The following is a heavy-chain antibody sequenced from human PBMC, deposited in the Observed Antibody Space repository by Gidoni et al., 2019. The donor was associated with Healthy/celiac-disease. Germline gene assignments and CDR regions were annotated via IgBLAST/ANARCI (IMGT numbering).Heavy chain of an antibody. CDR3: AHASYCGGDCYSGPSLDY. CDR1: GFSLSTSGVG. Sequence: QITLKESGPTLVKPTQTLTLTCTFSGFSLSTSGVGVGWIRPPPGKALEWLALIYWDEDKRYSPSLKSRLTITKDTSKNQVVLTMTNMDPVDTATYYCAHASYCGGDCYSGPSLDYWGQGTLVTVSS. CDR2: IYWDEDK. D-gene: IGHD2-21*01. J-gene: IGHJ4*02. V-gene: IGHV2-5*02.